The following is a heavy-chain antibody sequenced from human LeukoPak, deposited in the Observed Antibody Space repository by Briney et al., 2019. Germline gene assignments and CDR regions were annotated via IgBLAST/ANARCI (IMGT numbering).Heavy chain of an antibody. Sequence: KPSETLSLTCAVYGGSFSNYYWSWIRQHPEKGLEWIGYIYYSGSTYYNPSLKSRVTISVDTSKNQFSLKLSSVTAADTAVYYCARHSPDRRPYNWFDPWGQGTLVTVSS. J-gene: IGHJ5*02. CDR3: ARHSPDRRPYNWFDP. V-gene: IGHV4-59*06. D-gene: IGHD1-14*01. CDR1: GGSFSNYY. CDR2: IYYSGST.